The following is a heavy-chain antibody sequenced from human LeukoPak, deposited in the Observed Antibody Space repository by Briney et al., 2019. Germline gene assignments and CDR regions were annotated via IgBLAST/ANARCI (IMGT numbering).Heavy chain of an antibody. Sequence: SETLSLTCTVSGGSISSYYWSWLRQPSGKGLEWIGYIYYSGSTNYNPSLKSRVTISVDTSKNQFSLKLSSVTAADTAVYYCARVDGDYVYYFDYWGQGTLVTVSS. V-gene: IGHV4-59*01. J-gene: IGHJ4*02. D-gene: IGHD4-17*01. CDR2: IYYSGST. CDR1: GGSISSYY. CDR3: ARVDGDYVYYFDY.